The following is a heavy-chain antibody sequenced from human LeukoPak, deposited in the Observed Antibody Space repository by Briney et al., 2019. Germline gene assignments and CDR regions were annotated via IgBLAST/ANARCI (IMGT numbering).Heavy chain of an antibody. CDR3: AKDNWEYDYGDYGTYYYGMDV. D-gene: IGHD4-17*01. J-gene: IGHJ6*02. V-gene: IGHV3-23*01. Sequence: PGGSLRLSCAASGFTFSSYAMSWVRQAPGKGLEWVSAISGSGGSTYYADSVKGRFTISRDNSKNTLYLQMNSLRAEDTAVYYCAKDNWEYDYGDYGTYYYGMDVWGQGTTVTVSS. CDR1: GFTFSSYA. CDR2: ISGSGGST.